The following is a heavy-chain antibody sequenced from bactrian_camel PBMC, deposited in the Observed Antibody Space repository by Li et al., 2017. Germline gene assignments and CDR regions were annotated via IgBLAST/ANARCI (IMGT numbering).Heavy chain of an antibody. Sequence: QLVESGGGSVQPGGSLRLSCAASGYTYSSACMGWFRQAPGKEREGVASIASDKFTSYADSVKGRFTISRDNAKNTLYLQMNSLKPEDTAMYYCVVDRRYGGCAYLAGKDNYWGQGTQVTVS. V-gene: IGHV3S53*01. J-gene: IGHJ4*01. D-gene: IGHD6*01. CDR1: GYTYSSAC. CDR2: IASDKFT. CDR3: VVDRRYGGCAYLAGKDNY.